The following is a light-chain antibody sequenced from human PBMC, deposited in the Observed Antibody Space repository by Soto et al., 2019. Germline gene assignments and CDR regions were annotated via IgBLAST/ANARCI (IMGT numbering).Light chain of an antibody. CDR1: NSNIGKNY. J-gene: IGLJ3*02. V-gene: IGLV1-47*01. Sequence: QSVLTQPPSASGTPGQRVTISCSGSNSNIGKNYVYWYRQLPGTAPKLLIYRNNQRPSGVPDRFSGSKSGTSASLAISGLRSEDEADYYCQAYDYSLTASVFGGGTKLTVL. CDR2: RNN. CDR3: QAYDYSLTASV.